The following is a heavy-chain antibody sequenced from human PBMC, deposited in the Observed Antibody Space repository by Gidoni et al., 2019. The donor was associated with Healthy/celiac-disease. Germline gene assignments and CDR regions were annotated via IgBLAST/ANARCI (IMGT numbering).Heavy chain of an antibody. CDR2: IYSGGST. CDR1: GFTVSSNY. D-gene: IGHD3-22*01. J-gene: IGHJ4*02. Sequence: EVQLVESGGGLVQPGGSLSLSCAASGFTVSSNYMSWVRQAPGKGLEWVSVIYSGGSTYYADSVKGRFTISRDNSKNTLYLQMNSLRAEDTAVYYCAREAPYYYDSSGYVYWGQGTLVTVSS. CDR3: AREAPYYYDSSGYVY. V-gene: IGHV3-66*01.